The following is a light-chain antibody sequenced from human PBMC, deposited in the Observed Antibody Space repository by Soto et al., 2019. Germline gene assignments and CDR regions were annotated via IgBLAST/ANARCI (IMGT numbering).Light chain of an antibody. V-gene: IGKV1-39*01. CDR1: QSISSY. CDR3: QQTFSSPLT. CDR2: AAS. J-gene: IGKJ4*01. Sequence: DIRMTQSPSSLSASVGDRVTITCRASQSISSYLNWYQQKPGKAPNLLIYAASSLQSGVPSRFSGSGSGTDFTLTISTLQPEDFAAYYCQQTFSSPLTFGGGNKVEFK.